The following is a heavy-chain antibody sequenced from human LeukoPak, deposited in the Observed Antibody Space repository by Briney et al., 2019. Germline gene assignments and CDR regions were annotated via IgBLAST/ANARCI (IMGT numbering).Heavy chain of an antibody. CDR3: ARVNPSSGWLQFDY. Sequence: PGGSLRPSCAASRFTFNSYAMSWVRQAPGKGLEWVSVIGGSNGITFYVGSVKGRFTISRDNSKDTLYLQMNSLRAEDTAVYYCARVNPSSGWLQFDYWGQGTLVTVSS. CDR2: IGGSNGIT. J-gene: IGHJ4*02. D-gene: IGHD6-19*01. V-gene: IGHV3-23*01. CDR1: RFTFNSYA.